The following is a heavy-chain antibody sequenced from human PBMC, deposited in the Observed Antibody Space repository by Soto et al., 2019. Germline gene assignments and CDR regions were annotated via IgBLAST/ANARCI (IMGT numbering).Heavy chain of an antibody. J-gene: IGHJ4*02. CDR2: ISPMFGAA. Sequence: QVQLVQSGAEMKKPGSSVKVSCQSSGGTFNTYAMNWVRQAPGQGPEWMGDISPMFGAANYAPKFHGRVTITADEATGTSYMQLSSLTLEETALFFRAREVQVHTPAFVYWGQGTLVTVSS. CDR1: GGTFNTYA. CDR3: AREVQVHTPAFVY. V-gene: IGHV1-69*19. D-gene: IGHD3-10*01.